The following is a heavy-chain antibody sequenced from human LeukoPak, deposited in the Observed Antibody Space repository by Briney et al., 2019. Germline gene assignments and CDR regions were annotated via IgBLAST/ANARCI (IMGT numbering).Heavy chain of an antibody. CDR1: GFTFSSYS. J-gene: IGHJ3*02. D-gene: IGHD1-26*01. CDR2: ISSSSSYI. Sequence: GGSLRLSCAASGFTFSSYSMNWVRQAPGKGLEWVSSISSSSSYIYYADSVKGRFTISRDNAKNSLYLQMNSLRAEDTAVYYCARDAVYLSSYNRGAFGIWGQGTMVTVSS. V-gene: IGHV3-21*01. CDR3: ARDAVYLSSYNRGAFGI.